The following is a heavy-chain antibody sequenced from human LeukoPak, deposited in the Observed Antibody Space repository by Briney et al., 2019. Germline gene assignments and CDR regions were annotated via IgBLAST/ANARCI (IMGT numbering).Heavy chain of an antibody. Sequence: ASVKVSCKASGYTFTSYGISWVRQAPGQGLEWMGWISAYNGNTNYAQKLQGRVTMTTDTSTSTAYMELRGLRSDDTAVYYCAGVWWYGDPLGLDAFDIWGQGTMVTVSS. D-gene: IGHD3-10*01. CDR3: AGVWWYGDPLGLDAFDI. CDR1: GYTFTSYG. J-gene: IGHJ3*02. V-gene: IGHV1-18*01. CDR2: ISAYNGNT.